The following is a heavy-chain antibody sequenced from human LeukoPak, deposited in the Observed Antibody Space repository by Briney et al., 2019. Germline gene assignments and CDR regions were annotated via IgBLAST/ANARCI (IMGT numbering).Heavy chain of an antibody. J-gene: IGHJ3*02. CDR2: INPNSGGT. CDR1: GYTFTGYY. D-gene: IGHD3-9*01. Sequence: GASVEVSCKASGYTFTGYYMHWVRQAPGQGLEWMGWINPNSGGTNYAQKFQGRVTMTRDTSISTAYMELSRLRSDDTAVYYCARGDYDILTGYPHDAFDIWGQGTMDTVSS. V-gene: IGHV1-2*02. CDR3: ARGDYDILTGYPHDAFDI.